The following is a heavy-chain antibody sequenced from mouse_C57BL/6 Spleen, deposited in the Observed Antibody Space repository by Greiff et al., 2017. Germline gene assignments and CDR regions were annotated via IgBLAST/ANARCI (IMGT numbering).Heavy chain of an antibody. J-gene: IGHJ4*01. CDR1: GYTFTSYW. D-gene: IGHD2-4*01. V-gene: IGHV1-52*01. Sequence: VQLQQPGAELVRPGSSVKLSCKASGYTFTSYWMPWVKQRPIQGLEWIGNIDPSDSETHYNQKFKDKATLTVDKSSSTAYMQLSSLTSEDSAVYYCARERGLRRGDAMDYWGQGTSVTVSS. CDR2: IDPSDSET. CDR3: ARERGLRRGDAMDY.